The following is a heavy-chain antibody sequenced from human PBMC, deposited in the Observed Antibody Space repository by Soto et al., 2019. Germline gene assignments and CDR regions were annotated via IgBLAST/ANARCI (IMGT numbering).Heavy chain of an antibody. Sequence: QVQLQESGPGLVKPSETLSLTCTVSGGSVSSGSYYWSWIRQPPGKGLEWIGYIYYSGSTNYNPSLKSRVTISVDTSKNQFSLKLSSVTAADTAVYYCARDNEPGSSWYYFDYWGQGTLVTVSS. CDR1: GGSVSSGSYY. CDR2: IYYSGST. J-gene: IGHJ4*02. CDR3: ARDNEPGSSWYYFDY. D-gene: IGHD6-13*01. V-gene: IGHV4-61*01.